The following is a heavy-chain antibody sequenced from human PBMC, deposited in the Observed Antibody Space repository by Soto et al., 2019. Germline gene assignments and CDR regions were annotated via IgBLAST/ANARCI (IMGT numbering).Heavy chain of an antibody. Sequence: QITLKESGPALVKPTQTLTLTCTFSGFSLIAGLRVTWIRQPPGKAPEWLALVYWNGDKRYSPSLRDRLTITTDTSRNQVVLTMTNMDPVDTATYYCGHRSNSFDFWGNDYWGQGILVTVSS. V-gene: IGHV2-5*01. CDR3: GHRSNSFDFWGNDY. CDR2: VYWNGDK. J-gene: IGHJ4*02. D-gene: IGHD3-3*01. CDR1: GFSLIAGLR.